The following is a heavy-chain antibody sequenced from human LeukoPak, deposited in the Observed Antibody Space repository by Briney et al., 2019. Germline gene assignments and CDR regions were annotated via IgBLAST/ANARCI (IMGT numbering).Heavy chain of an antibody. J-gene: IGHJ4*02. V-gene: IGHV3-7*01. CDR2: IKQDGSEK. CDR3: ARGPSYCGTNCYYYFEY. Sequence: GGSLRLSCAASGFTFSGYWMSWVRQAPGKGLEWVANIKQDGSEKYYVDSMKGRFTISRDNAKNSLYLQMNSLRAEDTAVYYCARGPSYCGTNCYYYFEYWGQGTLVTVSS. D-gene: IGHD2-21*01. CDR1: GFTFSGYW.